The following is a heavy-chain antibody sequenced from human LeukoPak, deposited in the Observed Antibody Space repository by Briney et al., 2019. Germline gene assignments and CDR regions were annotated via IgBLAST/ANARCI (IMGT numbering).Heavy chain of an antibody. CDR3: ARGRVRFLEWLLAY. D-gene: IGHD3-3*01. V-gene: IGHV1-8*02. CDR1: GGTFSSYA. CDR2: MNPNSGNT. Sequence: ASVKVSCKASGGTFSSYAISWVRQATGQGLEWMGWMNPNSGNTGYAQKFQGRVTMTRNTSISTAYMELSSLRSEDTAVYYCARGRVRFLEWLLAYWGQGTLVTVSS. J-gene: IGHJ4*02.